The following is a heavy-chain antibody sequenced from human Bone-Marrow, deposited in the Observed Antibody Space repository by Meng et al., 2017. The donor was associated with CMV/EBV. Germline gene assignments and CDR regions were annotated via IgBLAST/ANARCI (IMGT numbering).Heavy chain of an antibody. CDR3: AREGGAFDI. Sequence: GESLKISCASSGFTFSSYAVSWVRQAPGKGLEWVSAISGSGGSTHYADSVKGRFTVSRDNSKKTLYLQMNSLTAEDAAVYYCAREGGAFDIWGQGTMVTVSS. J-gene: IGHJ3*02. D-gene: IGHD2-15*01. CDR1: GFTFSSYA. CDR2: ISGSGGST. V-gene: IGHV3-23*01.